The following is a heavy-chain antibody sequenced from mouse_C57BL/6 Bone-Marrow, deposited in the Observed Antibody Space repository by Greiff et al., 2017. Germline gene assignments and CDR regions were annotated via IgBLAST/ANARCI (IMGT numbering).Heavy chain of an antibody. V-gene: IGHV1-82*01. CDR1: GYAFSSSW. CDR3: ARGLLLLWVAY. CDR2: IYPGDGDT. J-gene: IGHJ3*01. Sequence: QVQLKESGPELVKPGASVKISCKASGYAFSSSWMNWVKQRPGKGLEWIGRIYPGDGDTNYNGKFKGKATLTADKSSSTAYMQLSSLTSEDSAVYFCARGLLLLWVAYWGQGTLVTVSA. D-gene: IGHD2-3*01.